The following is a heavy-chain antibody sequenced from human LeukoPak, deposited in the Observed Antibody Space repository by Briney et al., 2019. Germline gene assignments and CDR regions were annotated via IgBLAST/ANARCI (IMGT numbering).Heavy chain of an antibody. CDR3: ARENSTPDWYFDL. CDR2: IYYSGST. CDR1: GGSISSYY. J-gene: IGHJ2*01. Sequence: PSETLSLTCTVSGGSISSYYWSWIRQPPGKGLEWIGYIYYSGSTNYNPSLKSRVTISVDTSKNQFSLKLSSVTAAGTAVYYCARENSTPDWYFDLWGRGTLVTVSS. V-gene: IGHV4-59*01. D-gene: IGHD6-13*01.